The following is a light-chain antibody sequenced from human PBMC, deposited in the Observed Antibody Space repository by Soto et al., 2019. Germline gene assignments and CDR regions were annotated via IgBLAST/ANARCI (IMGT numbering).Light chain of an antibody. CDR3: SSYTTSDTLV. J-gene: IGLJ2*01. CDR2: DVS. Sequence: QSALTQPASVSGSPGQSITISCTGTSSDVGGYNYVSWYQQHPGKAPKLMIYDVSIRPSGVSHRFSGSKSDNTASLTISGLQAEDEADYYCSSYTTSDTLVFGGGTKLTVL. CDR1: SSDVGGYNY. V-gene: IGLV2-14*01.